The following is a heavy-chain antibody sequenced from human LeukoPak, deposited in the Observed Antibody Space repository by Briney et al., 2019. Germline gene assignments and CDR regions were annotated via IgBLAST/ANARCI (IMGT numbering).Heavy chain of an antibody. J-gene: IGHJ4*02. CDR1: GFTFSSYA. CDR3: VGQNYFDY. Sequence: GSLRLSCAASGFTFSSYAMNWVRQAPGKGLEWVSAICSNDNNTYYANSVKGRFTISRDNSKNTLSLQLNSLRAEDTAIYYCVGQNYFDYWGRGTLVTVSS. CDR2: ICSNDNNT. V-gene: IGHV3-23*01.